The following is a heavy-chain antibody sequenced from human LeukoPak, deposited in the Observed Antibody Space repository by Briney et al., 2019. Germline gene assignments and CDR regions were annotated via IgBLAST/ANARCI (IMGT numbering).Heavy chain of an antibody. J-gene: IGHJ4*02. CDR3: ARGSGNYCFDY. CDR2: INPNSGDT. V-gene: IGHV1-2*02. Sequence: ASVKLSCTASGCTFTAYYMHWVRQAPGQGLEWMGWINPNSGDTNYAQKFQGRVTMTRDTSISTAYMELSRLRSDDAAVYYCARGSGNYCFDYGGQGTLVSVSS. CDR1: GCTFTAYY. D-gene: IGHD1-14*01.